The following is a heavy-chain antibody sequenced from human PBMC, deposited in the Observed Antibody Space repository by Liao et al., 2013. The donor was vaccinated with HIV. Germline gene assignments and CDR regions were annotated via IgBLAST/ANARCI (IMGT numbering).Heavy chain of an antibody. Sequence: QVQLQQWGAGLLKPSETLSLTCAVYGGSLGDYRWTWIRQSPGKGLEWIGEVTRRGSTNYSPSLSSRVTLSVDTSRNQFSLRLASVTAADTAVYYCARGRLTSFDSWGQGMLVTVSS. J-gene: IGHJ4*02. CDR1: GGSLGDYR. CDR3: ARGRLTSFDS. D-gene: IGHD2-21*02. V-gene: IGHV4-34*01. CDR2: VTRRGST.